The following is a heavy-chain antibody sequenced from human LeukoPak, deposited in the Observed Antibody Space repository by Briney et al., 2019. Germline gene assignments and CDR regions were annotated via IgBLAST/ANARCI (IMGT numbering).Heavy chain of an antibody. D-gene: IGHD6-13*01. V-gene: IGHV3-9*01. CDR1: GFTFDDYA. J-gene: IGHJ3*02. CDR2: ISWNSGSI. Sequence: GGSLRLSCAASGFTFDDYAMHWVRQAPGKGPEWVSGISWNSGSIGYADSVKGRFTISRDNAKNSLYLQMNSLRAEDTALYYCAKDIRAAAGTGAFDIWGQGTMVTVSS. CDR3: AKDIRAAAGTGAFDI.